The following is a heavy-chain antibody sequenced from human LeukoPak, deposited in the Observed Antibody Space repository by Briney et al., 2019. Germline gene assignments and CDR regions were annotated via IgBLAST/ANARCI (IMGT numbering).Heavy chain of an antibody. V-gene: IGHV3-11*04. CDR1: GFNFNDYY. D-gene: IGHD5/OR15-5a*01. J-gene: IGHJ5*02. CDR3: ARVVSSRSTVGFDP. Sequence: GGSLRLSCAASGFNFNDYYMSWIRQAPGKGLEWVSYITTGRTLSYADSVKGRFTISRDNAKNSLFLQVKSLRVEDTAVYYCARVVSSRSTVGFDPWGQGTLVTVSS. CDR2: ITTGRTL.